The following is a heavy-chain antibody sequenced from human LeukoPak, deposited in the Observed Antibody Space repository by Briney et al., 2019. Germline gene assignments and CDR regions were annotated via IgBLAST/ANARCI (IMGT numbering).Heavy chain of an antibody. D-gene: IGHD1-26*01. J-gene: IGHJ4*02. CDR3: ARRLGATTTGFDY. CDR1: GGSISSYY. CDR2: IYYSGST. V-gene: IGHV4-59*08. Sequence: SETLSLTCTVSGGSISSYYWSWIRQPPGKGLERIGHIYYSGSTNYNPSLKSRVTISVDTSKTQFSLKLSSVTAADTAVYYCARRLGATTTGFDYWGQGTLVTVSS.